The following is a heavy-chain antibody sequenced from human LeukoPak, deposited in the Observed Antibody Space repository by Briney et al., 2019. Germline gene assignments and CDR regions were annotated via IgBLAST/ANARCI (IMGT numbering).Heavy chain of an antibody. J-gene: IGHJ5*02. Sequence: ASVKVSCKVSGYTLTELSMHWVRQAPGQGLEWMGWISAYNGNTNYAQKLQGRVTMTTDTSTSTAYMELRSLRSDDTAVYYCARAQDIVVVPAAIVWFDPWGQGTLVTVSS. CDR1: GYTLTELS. V-gene: IGHV1-18*01. CDR2: ISAYNGNT. D-gene: IGHD2-2*02. CDR3: ARAQDIVVVPAAIVWFDP.